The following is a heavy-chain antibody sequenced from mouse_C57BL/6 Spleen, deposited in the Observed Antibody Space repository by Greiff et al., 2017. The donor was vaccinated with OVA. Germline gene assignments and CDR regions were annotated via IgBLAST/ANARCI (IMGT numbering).Heavy chain of an antibody. CDR1: GYAFSSSW. CDR2: IYPGDGDT. Sequence: QVQLQQSGPELVKPGASVKISCKASGYAFSSSWMNWVKQRPGKGLEWIGRIYPGDGDTNYNGKFKGKATLTPDKSSSTAYMQLSSLTSEDSAVYFCARGEDTTFDYWGQGTTLTVSS. CDR3: ARGEDTTFDY. V-gene: IGHV1-82*01. D-gene: IGHD1-1*01. J-gene: IGHJ2*01.